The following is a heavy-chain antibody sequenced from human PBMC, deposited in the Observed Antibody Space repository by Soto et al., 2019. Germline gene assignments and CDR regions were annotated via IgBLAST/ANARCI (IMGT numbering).Heavy chain of an antibody. CDR2: ISAYNGNT. CDR1: GYTFTSYG. V-gene: IGHV1-18*01. D-gene: IGHD5-18*01. J-gene: IGHJ4*02. Sequence: GASVKVSCKASGYTFTSYGISWVRQAPGQGLEWMGWISAYNGNTKYAQKLQGRVTMTTDTSTSTAYMELRSLRSDDTAVYYCASNSYGYIFYDYWGQGTLVTVSS. CDR3: ASNSYGYIFYDY.